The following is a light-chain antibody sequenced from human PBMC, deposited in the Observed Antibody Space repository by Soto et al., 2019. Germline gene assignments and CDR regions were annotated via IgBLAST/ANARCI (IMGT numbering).Light chain of an antibody. CDR2: EVT. CDR3: SSYTSTSTLHYV. CDR1: SREIGDYNY. Sequence: QPMLTQPASVTVCPWQAIAISGTGTSREIGDYNYVSWYQQHPGKAPKLMIYEVTNRPSGVSYRFSGSKSGNTASLTISWLQAEDEADYFCSSYTSTSTLHYVFGTGTNVTVL. V-gene: IGLV2-14*01. J-gene: IGLJ1*01.